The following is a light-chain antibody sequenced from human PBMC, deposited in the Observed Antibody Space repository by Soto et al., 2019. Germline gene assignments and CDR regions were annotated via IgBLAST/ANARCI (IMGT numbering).Light chain of an antibody. CDR3: HQDFNLPWT. CDR1: QSVSSN. J-gene: IGKJ1*01. V-gene: IGKV3D-15*02. Sequence: EIVMTQSPATLSVSPGERATLSCRASQSVSSNVAWYQQKPGQAPRLLIYGASTRATGIPARFSGSGSGTDFTLTISSLQPEDFAVYFCHQDFNLPWTFGQGTKVDIK. CDR2: GAS.